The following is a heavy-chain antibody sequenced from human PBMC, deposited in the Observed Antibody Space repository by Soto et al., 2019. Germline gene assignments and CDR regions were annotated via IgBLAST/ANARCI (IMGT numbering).Heavy chain of an antibody. V-gene: IGHV4-59*01. CDR2: IYYSGST. J-gene: IGHJ4*02. CDR1: GGSISSYY. Sequence: QVQLQESGPGLVKPSETLSLTCTVSGGSISSYYWSWIRQPPGKGLEWIGYIYYSGSTNYNPSLKVRVTISVDTSMIQFSLRLSSVTAADTAVYYCARNYMAAAGTLGYWGQGTLVTVSS. D-gene: IGHD6-13*01. CDR3: ARNYMAAAGTLGY.